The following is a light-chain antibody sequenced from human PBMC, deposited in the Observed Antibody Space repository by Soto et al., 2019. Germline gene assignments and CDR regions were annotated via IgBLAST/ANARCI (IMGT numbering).Light chain of an antibody. CDR3: QQYGSSLFT. CDR2: GAS. J-gene: IGKJ3*01. V-gene: IGKV3-20*01. CDR1: QSVSSSY. Sequence: EIVLTQSPGTLSLSPGERATLSCRASQSVSSSYLAWYQQKPGQAPRLLIYGASSRATGIPDRFSGSGSGTDFNLTISRLEPEYFAVYYCQQYGSSLFTFGPGTKVDIK.